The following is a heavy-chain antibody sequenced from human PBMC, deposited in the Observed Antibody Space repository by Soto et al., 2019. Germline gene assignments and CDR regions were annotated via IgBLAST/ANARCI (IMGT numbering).Heavy chain of an antibody. V-gene: IGHV3-21*01. CDR3: ARDRTGTRSEANAFDI. J-gene: IGHJ3*02. CDR2: ISSSSSYI. Sequence: GSLSLACAASGFTFSSYSMNWVRQDPGKGLEWVSSISSSSSYIYYADSVKGRFTISRDNAKNSLYLQMNSLRAEETAVYYCARDRTGTRSEANAFDIWGQGTMVTVSS. CDR1: GFTFSSYS. D-gene: IGHD1-7*01.